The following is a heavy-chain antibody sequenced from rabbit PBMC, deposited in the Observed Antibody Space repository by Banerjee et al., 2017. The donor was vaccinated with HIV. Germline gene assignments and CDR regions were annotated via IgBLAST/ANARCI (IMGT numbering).Heavy chain of an antibody. Sequence: QEQLEESGGDLVKPEGSLTLTCTASGFSSSSNYWICWVRQVPGKGLEWIACIYAGSSGSTYYASWAKGRFTISKTSSTTVTLQMTSLTGADTATYFCARDLAAVTGWNFGLWGQGTLVTVS. CDR1: GFSSSSNYW. CDR3: ARDLAAVTGWNFGL. J-gene: IGHJ3*01. D-gene: IGHD7-1*01. V-gene: IGHV1S45*01. CDR2: IYAGSSGST.